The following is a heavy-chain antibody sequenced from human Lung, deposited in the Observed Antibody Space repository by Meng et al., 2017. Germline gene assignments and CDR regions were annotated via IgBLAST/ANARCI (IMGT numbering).Heavy chain of an antibody. D-gene: IGHD4-11*01. J-gene: IGHJ4*02. CDR2: INHSGST. CDR3: ARGPTTMAHDFDY. Sequence: QVQLPPGGAGLLKPSETLSLTCFVSGWSFSDYYWSLFRQPQGKGLEWIGEINHSGSTNYNPSLESRATISVDTSQNNLSLKLSSVTAADSAVYYCARGPTTMAHDFDYWGQGTLVTVSS. V-gene: IGHV4-34*01. CDR1: GWSFSDYY.